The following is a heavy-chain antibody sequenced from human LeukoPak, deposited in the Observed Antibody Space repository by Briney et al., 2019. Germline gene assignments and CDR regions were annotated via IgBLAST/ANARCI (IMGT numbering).Heavy chain of an antibody. D-gene: IGHD2-21*01. J-gene: IGHJ4*02. Sequence: SETLSLTCAVYGGSFSGYYWSWIRQPPGKGLEWIGEINHSGSTNYNLSLKSRVTISVDTSKNQFSLKLSSVTAADTAVYYCARAPGDSQGAEDYWGQGTLVTVSS. CDR2: INHSGST. CDR3: ARAPGDSQGAEDY. V-gene: IGHV4-34*01. CDR1: GGSFSGYY.